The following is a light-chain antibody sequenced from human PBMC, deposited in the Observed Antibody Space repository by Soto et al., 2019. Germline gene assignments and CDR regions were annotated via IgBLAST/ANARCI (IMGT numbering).Light chain of an antibody. CDR3: SSFTSSTTVL. V-gene: IGLV2-14*03. CDR2: DVT. Sequence: QSALTQPASVSGSPGQSITISCTGTSSDVGGYNYVSWFQQHPDKAPQLLIYDVTNRPSGVSKRFSGSKSGNTASLTISGLQAEDEADYYCSSFTSSTTVLFGGGTKLTVL. CDR1: SSDVGGYNY. J-gene: IGLJ2*01.